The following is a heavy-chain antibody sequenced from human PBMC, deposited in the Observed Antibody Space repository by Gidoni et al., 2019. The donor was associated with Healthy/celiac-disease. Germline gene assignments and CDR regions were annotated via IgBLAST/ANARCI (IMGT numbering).Heavy chain of an antibody. CDR1: GFTFGDYA. D-gene: IGHD3-3*01. J-gene: IGHJ6*02. CDR3: TRVVRFFSYYYYYGMDV. CDR2: IRSKAYGGTT. Sequence: EVQLVESGGGLVQPGRSMRLSCTASGFTFGDYAMSWVRQAPGKGLEWVGFIRSKAYGGTTEYAASVKGRFTISRDDSKSIAYLQMNSLKTEDTAVYYCTRVVRFFSYYYYYGMDVWGQGTTVTVSS. V-gene: IGHV3-49*04.